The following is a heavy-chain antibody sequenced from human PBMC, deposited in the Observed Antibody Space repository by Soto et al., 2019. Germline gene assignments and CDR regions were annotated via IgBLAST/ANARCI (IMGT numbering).Heavy chain of an antibody. D-gene: IGHD5-18*01. CDR1: GGSISSSSYY. CDR3: ARHVRRVSYGQSVEDYYYYYYYMDV. J-gene: IGHJ6*03. V-gene: IGHV4-39*01. Sequence: SQTLSLTCTVSGGSISSSSYYWGWIRQPPGKGLEWIGSIYYSGSTYYNPSLKSRVTISVDTSKNQFSLKLSSVTAADTAVYYCARHVRRVSYGQSVEDYYYYYYYMDVWGKGTTVTVSS. CDR2: IYYSGST.